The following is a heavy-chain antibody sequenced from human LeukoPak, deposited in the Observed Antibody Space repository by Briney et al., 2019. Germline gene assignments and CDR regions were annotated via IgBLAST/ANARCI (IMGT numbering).Heavy chain of an antibody. CDR3: ARGYSSWNP. CDR1: GGSISIYY. V-gene: IGHV4-59*01. CDR2: IYYSGST. D-gene: IGHD6-13*01. Sequence: SETLSLTCTVSGGSISIYYWSWIRQPPGKGLEWIGYIYYSGSTNYNPSLKSRVTISVDTSKNQFSLKLSSVTAAGTAVYYCARGYSSWNPWGQGTLVTVSS. J-gene: IGHJ1*01.